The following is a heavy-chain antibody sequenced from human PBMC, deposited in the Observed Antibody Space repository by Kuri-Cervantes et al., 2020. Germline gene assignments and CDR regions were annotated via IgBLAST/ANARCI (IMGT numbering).Heavy chain of an antibody. CDR1: GGSISSYY. D-gene: IGHD3-16*01. Sequence: SETLSLTCTVSGGSISSYYWSWIRQPPGKGLEWIGYIYYSGSTNYNPSLKSRVTISVDTSKNQFSLQLSSVTAADTAVYYCAASGGRVLDYWGQGTLVTDSS. J-gene: IGHJ4*02. CDR3: AASGGRVLDY. CDR2: IYYSGST. V-gene: IGHV4-59*01.